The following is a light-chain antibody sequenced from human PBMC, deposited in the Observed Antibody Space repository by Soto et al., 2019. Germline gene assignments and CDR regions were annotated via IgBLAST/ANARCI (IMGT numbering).Light chain of an antibody. CDR3: QQYNIWSLYT. Sequence: EIVMTQSPATLSVSPGDRATLSCRASQSVGSDLAWYQLKPGQAPRLLIYGAATRATGIPARFSGSGSRTEFSLTISSLQSEDFAVYYCQQYNIWSLYTVGQGTKLEIK. J-gene: IGKJ2*01. CDR1: QSVGSD. V-gene: IGKV3-15*01. CDR2: GAA.